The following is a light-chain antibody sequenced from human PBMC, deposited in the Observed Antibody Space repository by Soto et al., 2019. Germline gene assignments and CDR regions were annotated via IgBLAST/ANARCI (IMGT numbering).Light chain of an antibody. J-gene: IGLJ1*01. CDR1: SSDIGDYNY. V-gene: IGLV2-14*01. CDR2: EVS. CDR3: SSYTSRNTYV. Sequence: QSALTQPASVSGSPGQSITISCTGISSDIGDYNYVSWYQQHPGKAPKLLIFEVSDRPSGVSNRFSGSKSGNTASLTISELQAEDEADYYCSSYTSRNTYVFGTGTKVTVL.